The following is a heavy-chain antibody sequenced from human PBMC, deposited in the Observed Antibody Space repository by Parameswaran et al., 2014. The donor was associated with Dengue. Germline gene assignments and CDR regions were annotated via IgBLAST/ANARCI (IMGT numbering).Heavy chain of an antibody. Sequence: WIRQPPGKGLEWVSAISGSGGSTYYADSVKGRFTISRDNSKNTLYLQMNSLRAEDTAVYYCAKGYYDSSGYYQEIYGMDVWGQGTTVTVSS. CDR2: ISGSGGST. CDR3: AKGYYDSSGYYQEIYGMDV. J-gene: IGHJ6*02. D-gene: IGHD3-22*01. V-gene: IGHV3-23*01.